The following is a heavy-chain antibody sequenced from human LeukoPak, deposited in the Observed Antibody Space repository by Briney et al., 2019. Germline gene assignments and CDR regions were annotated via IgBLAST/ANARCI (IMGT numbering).Heavy chain of an antibody. CDR1: GVSFSGYY. CDR2: INHTGTT. D-gene: IGHD4-11*01. CDR3: ARGDYSNNGRIYSSAMAV. V-gene: IGHV4-34*01. Sequence: NSSETLSLTCAVYGVSFSGYYWRWLRQTPGKGLEWIVEINHTGTTDYNPSRKSGVTLSLDASKNHFSWRLGSVTPAATAVYYCARGDYSNNGRIYSSAMAVWSHGRSVTVPS. J-gene: IGHJ6*02.